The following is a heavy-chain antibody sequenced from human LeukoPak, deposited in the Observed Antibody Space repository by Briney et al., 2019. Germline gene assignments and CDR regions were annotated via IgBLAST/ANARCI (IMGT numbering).Heavy chain of an antibody. V-gene: IGHV3-23*01. J-gene: IGHJ5*02. CDR2: ISGSGGST. Sequence: PGGSLRLSCAASGFTTSSYAMSWVRQAAGKGLEWVSAISGSGGSTYYADSVKGRFTISRDNSKNTLYLQMNSLRAEDTAVYYCAKSQYSSSSAWGQGTLVTVSS. CDR1: GFTTSSYA. CDR3: AKSQYSSSSA. D-gene: IGHD6-6*01.